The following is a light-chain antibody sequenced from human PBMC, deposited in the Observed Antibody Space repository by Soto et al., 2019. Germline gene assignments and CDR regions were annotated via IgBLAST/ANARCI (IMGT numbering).Light chain of an antibody. CDR3: QQYNDWPPIT. J-gene: IGKJ5*01. CDR2: DAS. V-gene: IGKV3-15*01. Sequence: EIVFTQSPVTLSLSPGERAKLFCRASQSVSSSNFAWYQQKPGQAPRLLIYDASTRATVIPARFSGSGSGTEFTLTISSLQSEDFAVYYRQQYNDWPPITFGQGTRLEIK. CDR1: QSVSSSN.